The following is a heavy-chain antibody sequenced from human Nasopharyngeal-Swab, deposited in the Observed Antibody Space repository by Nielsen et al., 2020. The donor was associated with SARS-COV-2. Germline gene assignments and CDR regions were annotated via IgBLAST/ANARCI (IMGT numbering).Heavy chain of an antibody. Sequence: WVRQAPGQGLEWMGIINPSGGSTSYAQKFQGRVTMTRDTSTSTVYMELSSLRSEDTAVYYCASGYGSGRGKYFQHWGQGTLVTVPS. D-gene: IGHD3-10*01. J-gene: IGHJ1*01. CDR3: ASGYGSGRGKYFQH. V-gene: IGHV1-46*01. CDR2: INPSGGST.